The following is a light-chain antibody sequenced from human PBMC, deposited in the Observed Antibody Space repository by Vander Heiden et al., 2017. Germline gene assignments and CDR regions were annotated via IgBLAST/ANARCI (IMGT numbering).Light chain of an antibody. CDR1: QTMSSY. J-gene: IGKJ4*01. Sequence: DIQMTQSPSSLSASVGDRVTITCRASQTMSSYLNWYQQKPGKAPNLLVYGASSLQSGVPSRFSGSGSGTDVTLTISSLQPEDFATYYCQQSYSSPTFGGGTKVEIK. CDR3: QQSYSSPT. CDR2: GAS. V-gene: IGKV1-39*01.